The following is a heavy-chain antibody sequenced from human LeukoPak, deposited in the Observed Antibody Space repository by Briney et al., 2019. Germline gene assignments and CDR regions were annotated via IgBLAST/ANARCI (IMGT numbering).Heavy chain of an antibody. CDR1: GGSISSSSYY. V-gene: IGHV4-39*01. D-gene: IGHD4-17*01. CDR3: ARPPGTTVGLAFDI. Sequence: SETLSLTCTVSGGSISSSSYYWGWIRQPPGKGLEWIGSIYYSGSTYYNPSLKSRVTISVDTSKNQFSLKLSSVTAADTAVYYCARPPGTTVGLAFDIWGQGTMVTVSS. CDR2: IYYSGST. J-gene: IGHJ3*02.